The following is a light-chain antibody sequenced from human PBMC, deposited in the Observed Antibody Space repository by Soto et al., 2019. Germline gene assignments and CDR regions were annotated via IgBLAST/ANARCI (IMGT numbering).Light chain of an antibody. V-gene: IGKV3-20*01. Sequence: EIVLTQSPGTLSLSPEERATLSCRASQNLGSSYLAWYQQKPGQAPRLLIYGASSRATGIPDRFSGSGSGTDFTLAISRVESEDFAVDYCQQYLSTPITFGQGTRLEI. CDR3: QQYLSTPIT. CDR2: GAS. J-gene: IGKJ5*01. CDR1: QNLGSSY.